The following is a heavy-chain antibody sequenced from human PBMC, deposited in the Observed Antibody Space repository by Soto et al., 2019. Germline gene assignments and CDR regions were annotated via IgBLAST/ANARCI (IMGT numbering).Heavy chain of an antibody. V-gene: IGHV4-34*01. CDR1: GGSFSGYY. Sequence: QVQLQQWGAGLLKPSETLSLTCAVYGGSFSGYYWSWIRQPPGKGLEWSVEINHSGSTNYNPSLKSRVPISVDTSKNQFSLKLSSVTAADTAVYYCARGPRGDYDILTGYYKTPYFDYWGQGTLVTVSS. CDR3: ARGPRGDYDILTGYYKTPYFDY. CDR2: INHSGST. J-gene: IGHJ4*02. D-gene: IGHD3-9*01.